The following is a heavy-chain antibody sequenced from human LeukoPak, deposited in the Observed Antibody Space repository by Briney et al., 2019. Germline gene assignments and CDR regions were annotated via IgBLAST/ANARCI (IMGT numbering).Heavy chain of an antibody. CDR2: TYYRSRWYN. CDR3: ARVAGASFDY. Sequence: SQTLSLTCAISGDSVSSDSVAWNWIRQSPSRGLEWLGRTYYRSRWYNDYAVSVKSRITINPDTSKNQFSLQLNSVTPEDTAVYYCARVAGASFDYWGQGTLVTASS. D-gene: IGHD6-13*01. J-gene: IGHJ4*02. V-gene: IGHV6-1*01. CDR1: GDSVSSDSVA.